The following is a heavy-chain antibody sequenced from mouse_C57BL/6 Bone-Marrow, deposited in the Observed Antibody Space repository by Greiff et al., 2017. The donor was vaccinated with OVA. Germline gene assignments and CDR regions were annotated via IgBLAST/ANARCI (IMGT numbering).Heavy chain of an antibody. CDR3: ARARWLLQFNY. Sequence: QVQLQQSGAELMKPGASVKLSCKAPGYTFTGYWIEWVKPRPGHGLEWIGELLPGSGSTNYNEKFKGKATFTADTSSNTAYRQLSSLTTEDDAIYYCARARWLLQFNYWGQGTTLTVSS. CDR2: LLPGSGST. J-gene: IGHJ2*01. D-gene: IGHD2-3*01. V-gene: IGHV1-9*01. CDR1: GYTFTGYW.